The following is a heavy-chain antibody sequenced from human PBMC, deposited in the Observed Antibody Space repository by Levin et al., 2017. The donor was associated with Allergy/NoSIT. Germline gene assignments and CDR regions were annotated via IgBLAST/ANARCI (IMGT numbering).Heavy chain of an antibody. Sequence: SCAASGFTFSKAWLSWVRQAPGKGLEWVGRIKDKTVGETTEYAAPVTGRFAISRYDSKTTLYLQMNSLKTEDTAVYYCVRYYYGRFDYWGQGTLVTVSS. J-gene: IGHJ4*02. CDR1: GFTFSKAW. CDR2: IKDKTVGETT. V-gene: IGHV3-15*01. D-gene: IGHD3-10*01. CDR3: VRYYYGRFDY.